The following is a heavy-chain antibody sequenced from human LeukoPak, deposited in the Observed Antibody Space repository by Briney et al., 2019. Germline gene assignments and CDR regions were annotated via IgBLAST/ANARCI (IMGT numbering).Heavy chain of an antibody. CDR3: AKGAGGTFDY. V-gene: IGHV3-23*01. J-gene: IGHJ4*02. D-gene: IGHD3-16*01. CDR2: ISTSGDST. Sequence: SGGSLRLSCAASGFTFSNFAMNWVRQAPGKGLEWVSVISTSGDSTYYADSVKGRFTISRDNSKNTLYLQMNSLRAGDTAIYYCAKGAGGTFDYWGQGTLVTVSS. CDR1: GFTFSNFA.